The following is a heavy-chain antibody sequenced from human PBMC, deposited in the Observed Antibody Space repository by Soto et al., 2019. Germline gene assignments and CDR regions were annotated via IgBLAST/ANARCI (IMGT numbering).Heavy chain of an antibody. D-gene: IGHD3-3*01. Sequence: GESLKISCKGSGYSFAGYWITWVRQKPGKGLEWLGRIVPSDSQTYYSPSFRGHVTISVTKSITTVFLQWSSLRASDTAMYYCARAPGTYDFPYYFDSWGQGTLVTVSS. V-gene: IGHV5-10-1*01. CDR2: IVPSDSQT. CDR1: GYSFAGYW. J-gene: IGHJ4*02. CDR3: ARAPGTYDFPYYFDS.